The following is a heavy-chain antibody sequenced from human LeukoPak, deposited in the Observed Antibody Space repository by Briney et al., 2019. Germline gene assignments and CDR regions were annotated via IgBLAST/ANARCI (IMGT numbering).Heavy chain of an antibody. D-gene: IGHD3-10*01. CDR1: GFTFSNAW. CDR2: IKSKTDGGTT. Sequence: PGGSLRLSCAASGFTFSNAWMSWVRQAPGKGLEWVGRIKSKTDGGTTDYAAPVKGRFTISRDDSKNTLYLQMNSLRAEDTAVYYCARFAAGGSYYYYMDVWGKGTTVTVSS. J-gene: IGHJ6*03. CDR3: ARFAAGGSYYYYMDV. V-gene: IGHV3-15*01.